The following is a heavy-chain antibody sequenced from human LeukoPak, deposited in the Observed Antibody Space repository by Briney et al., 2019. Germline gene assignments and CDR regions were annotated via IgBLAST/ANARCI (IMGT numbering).Heavy chain of an antibody. D-gene: IGHD3-16*02. Sequence: ASVKVSCKASGYSFTGYYIHWVRQAPGQGLEWMGWINPNSGGTNYAQKFQGRVTMTRDTSISTAYMELSRLRSDDTAVYYCARNYDYVWGSYRYTAGGYYYMDVWGKGTTVTVSS. CDR2: INPNSGGT. CDR1: GYSFTGYY. J-gene: IGHJ6*03. V-gene: IGHV1-2*02. CDR3: ARNYDYVWGSYRYTAGGYYYMDV.